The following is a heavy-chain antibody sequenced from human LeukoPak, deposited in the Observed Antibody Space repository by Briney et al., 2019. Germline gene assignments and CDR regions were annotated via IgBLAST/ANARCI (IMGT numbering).Heavy chain of an antibody. CDR1: GGSFSGYY. V-gene: IGHV4-34*01. D-gene: IGHD5-18*01. Sequence: PSETLSLTCAVYGGSFSGYYWSWIRQPPGKGLEWIGEINHSGSTNYNPSLKSRVTTSVDTSKNQFSLKLSSVTAADTAVYYCARGSVGYSYASIWAIWGQGTMVTVSS. CDR2: INHSGST. J-gene: IGHJ3*02. CDR3: ARGSVGYSYASIWAI.